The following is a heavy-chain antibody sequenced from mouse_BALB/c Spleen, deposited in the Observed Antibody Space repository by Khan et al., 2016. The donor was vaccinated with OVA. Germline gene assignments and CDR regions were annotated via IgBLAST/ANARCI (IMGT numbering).Heavy chain of an antibody. D-gene: IGHD2-1*01. Sequence: QVQLQQSGAELVKPGASVKLSCKTSGYTFTNYWIQWVKQRPGQGLGWIGEIFPGTGTPYYTENFKANATLTLETSSNTAYMQLSSLTSEDSAVDCRSRGYFGNYEFAYWGQGTLVTVSA. CDR1: GYTFTNYW. CDR2: IFPGTGTP. V-gene: IGHV1S132*01. CDR3: SRGYFGNYEFAY. J-gene: IGHJ3*01.